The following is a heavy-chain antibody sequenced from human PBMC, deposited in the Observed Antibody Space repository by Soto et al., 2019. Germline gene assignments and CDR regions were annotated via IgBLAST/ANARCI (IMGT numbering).Heavy chain of an antibody. Sequence: GWSRSLSCTTSALFSASLAITWVRQAPGKGLEWVATIIGRDGKTYYADSVKGRFSISRDTSRNTLYLKINSLRADDTAIYSCAKCSYIDDWGQGTTVTGSS. V-gene: IGHV3-23*01. CDR3: AKCSYIDD. J-gene: IGHJ4*02. D-gene: IGHD6-19*01. CDR1: ALFSASLA. CDR2: IIGRDGKT.